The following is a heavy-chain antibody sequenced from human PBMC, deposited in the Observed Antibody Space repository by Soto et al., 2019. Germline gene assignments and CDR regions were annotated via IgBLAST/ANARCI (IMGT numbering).Heavy chain of an antibody. D-gene: IGHD2-2*02. CDR1: GFTFSSYS. CDR2: ISSSSSTI. V-gene: IGHV3-48*01. Sequence: PGGSLRLSCAASGFTFSSYSMNWVRQAPGKGLEWVSYISSSSSTIYYADSVKGRITISRDNAKNSLYLQMNSLRAEDTAVYYCARALGYCSSTSCYSLTFDPWGQGSLVTVSS. CDR3: ARALGYCSSTSCYSLTFDP. J-gene: IGHJ5*02.